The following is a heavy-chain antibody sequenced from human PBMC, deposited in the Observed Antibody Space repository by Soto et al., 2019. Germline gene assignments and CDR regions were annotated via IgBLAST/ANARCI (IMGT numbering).Heavy chain of an antibody. CDR1: GFTFSDYY. CDR3: ARKGLSSSGDRSSHSSSWNDPFDF. V-gene: IGHV3-11*01. Sequence: GGSLRLSCAASGFTFSDYYMSWIRQAPGKGLEWVSYISSSGNTIYYADSVKGRFTISRDNAKNSLHLQMNSLKAEDTAVYYCARKGLSSSGDRSSHSSSWNDPFDFWGQGTMVTVSS. D-gene: IGHD6-13*01. CDR2: ISSSGNTI. J-gene: IGHJ3*01.